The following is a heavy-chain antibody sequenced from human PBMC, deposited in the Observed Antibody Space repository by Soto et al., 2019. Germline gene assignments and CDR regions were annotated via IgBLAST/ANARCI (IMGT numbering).Heavy chain of an antibody. V-gene: IGHV4-59*01. Sequence: QVQRQESGPGLVKPSETLSLTCTVSGGSISSYYWSWIRQPPGKGLEWIAYIYYSGSTSTNYNPSLKSRVTISVDTSKNQFSLKLSSVTAADTAVYYCARSMINRPDDAFDIWGQGTMVTVSS. CDR1: GGSISSYY. CDR3: ARSMINRPDDAFDI. J-gene: IGHJ3*02. D-gene: IGHD3-16*01. CDR2: IYYSGSTST.